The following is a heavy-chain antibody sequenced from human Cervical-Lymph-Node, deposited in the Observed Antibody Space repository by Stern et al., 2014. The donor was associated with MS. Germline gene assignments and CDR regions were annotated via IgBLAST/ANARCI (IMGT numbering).Heavy chain of an antibody. CDR2: IIPIFGTT. Sequence: VQLVESGTAVRKPGSSVKVSCRASGGTFSNSGISWVRQAPGQGLEWMGGIIPIFGTTNYAQKFQGRVTITADKSTNTVYMELTSLRSEDTAVYYCARDLGVGPSAHWGQGTLVTVSS. CDR1: GGTFSNSG. D-gene: IGHD1-26*01. CDR3: ARDLGVGPSAH. J-gene: IGHJ4*02. V-gene: IGHV1-69*06.